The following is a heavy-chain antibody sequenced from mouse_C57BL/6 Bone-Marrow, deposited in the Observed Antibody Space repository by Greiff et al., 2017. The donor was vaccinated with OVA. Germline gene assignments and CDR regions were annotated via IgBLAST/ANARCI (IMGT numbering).Heavy chain of an antibody. Sequence: VQLQQSGAELARPGASVKLSCKASGYTFTSYGISWVKQRTGQGLEWIGEIYPRSGNTYYNEKFKGKATLTADKSSSTAYLELRSLTSEDSAVYFCASYYDYDGWDFDVWGTGTTVTVSS. J-gene: IGHJ1*03. D-gene: IGHD2-4*01. CDR1: GYTFTSYG. CDR2: IYPRSGNT. V-gene: IGHV1-81*01. CDR3: ASYYDYDGWDFDV.